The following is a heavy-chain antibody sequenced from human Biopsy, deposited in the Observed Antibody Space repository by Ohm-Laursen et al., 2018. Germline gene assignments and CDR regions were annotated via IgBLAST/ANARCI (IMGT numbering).Heavy chain of an antibody. CDR1: GGSISSRNHY. V-gene: IGHV4-39*01. D-gene: IGHD3-3*01. J-gene: IGHJ4*02. CDR2: VYYSGST. Sequence: SQTLSLTCGVSGGSISSRNHYWGWLRQPPGKGLEWIGHVYYSGSTFYNSSLESRVTVSVDTSKNQFHLRLTSMSASDTAVYYCPRHSLDDFWSGAHYYFDYWGLGTLVTVSS. CDR3: PRHSLDDFWSGAHYYFDY.